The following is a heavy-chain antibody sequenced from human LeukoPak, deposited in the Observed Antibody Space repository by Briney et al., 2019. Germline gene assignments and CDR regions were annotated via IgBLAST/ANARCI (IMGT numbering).Heavy chain of an antibody. CDR3: ARCSSGYWFDP. D-gene: IGHD6-19*01. CDR1: GGSVTSYY. Sequence: SETLSLTCTVSGGSVTSYYWSWIRQSPGKGLEWIGYMYYTGSTSYNPSLQSRVTISVDTSKNQFSLRLRSLTAADAAVYYCARCSSGYWFDPWGQGTLVTVSS. J-gene: IGHJ5*02. CDR2: MYYTGST. V-gene: IGHV4-59*02.